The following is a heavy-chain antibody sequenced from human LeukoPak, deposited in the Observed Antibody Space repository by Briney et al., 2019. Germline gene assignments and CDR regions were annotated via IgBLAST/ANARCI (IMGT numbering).Heavy chain of an antibody. CDR1: GTSMSSSRYY. V-gene: IGHV4-39*07. CDR3: ARVRSLSSGWSQPYWYFDL. CDR2: IYYTGTT. D-gene: IGHD6-19*01. Sequence: SETLSLTCTVSGTSMSSSRYYWGWIRPPPGKGLEWIGSIYYTGTTYYNPSLKSRVTISVDTSKNQFSLKLSSVTAADTAVYYCARVRSLSSGWSQPYWYFDLWGRGTLVTVSS. J-gene: IGHJ2*01.